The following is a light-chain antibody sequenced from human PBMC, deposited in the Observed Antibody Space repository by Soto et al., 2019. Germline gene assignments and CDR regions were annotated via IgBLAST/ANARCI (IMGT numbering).Light chain of an antibody. J-gene: IGLJ1*01. CDR3: QVWDSSSDHPV. CDR1: NIGSKS. Sequence: SYELTQPPSVSVAPGKTARITCGGNNIGSKSVHWYQQKPGQAPVLVIYYDSDRPSGIPERFSGSNSGNTATLTISRVEAGDEADYYCQVWDSSSDHPVVGTGTKLTVL. V-gene: IGLV3-21*04. CDR2: YDS.